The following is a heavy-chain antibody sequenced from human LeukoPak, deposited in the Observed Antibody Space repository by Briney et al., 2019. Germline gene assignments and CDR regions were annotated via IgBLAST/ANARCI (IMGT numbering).Heavy chain of an antibody. CDR1: GGSISSSSYY. CDR3: ASENYALRSYYFDY. Sequence: SETLSLTCTVSGGSISSSSYYWGWIRQPPGKGLEWIGSIYYSGSTYYNPSLKSRVTISVDTSKNQFSLKLSSVTAADTAVYYSASENYALRSYYFDYWGRGTLVTVSS. CDR2: IYYSGST. V-gene: IGHV4-39*07. J-gene: IGHJ4*02. D-gene: IGHD3-16*01.